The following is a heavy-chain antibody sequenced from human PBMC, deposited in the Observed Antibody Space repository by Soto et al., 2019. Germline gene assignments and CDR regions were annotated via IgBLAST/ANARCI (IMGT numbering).Heavy chain of an antibody. D-gene: IGHD6-19*01. V-gene: IGHV1-46*01. J-gene: IGHJ4*02. CDR2: INPSGGST. CDR1: GYTFTNYY. CDR3: ARESQSSGWSWFDY. Sequence: QVQLVQSGAEVKKPGASVKVSCKASGYTFTNYYIHWVRQAPRQGLGWMGMINPSGGSTSYTRRFQGRVTLTRDTSTSTVYMELSSLRSEDTAVYYCARESQSSGWSWFDYWGQGTLVTVSS.